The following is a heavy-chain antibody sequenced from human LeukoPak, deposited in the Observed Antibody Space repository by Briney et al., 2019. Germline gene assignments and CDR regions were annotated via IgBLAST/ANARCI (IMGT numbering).Heavy chain of an antibody. CDR3: ARHTVWAGYYYYYGMDV. V-gene: IGHV4-59*08. D-gene: IGHD4-11*01. J-gene: IGHJ6*02. CDR2: IYYSGST. CDR1: GGSISSYY. Sequence: PSETLSLTCTVSGGSISSYYWSWIRQPPGKGLEWIGYIYYSGSTNYNPSLKSRVTISVDTSKNQFSLKLSSVTAADTAVYYCARHTVWAGYYYYYGMDVWGQGTTVTVSS.